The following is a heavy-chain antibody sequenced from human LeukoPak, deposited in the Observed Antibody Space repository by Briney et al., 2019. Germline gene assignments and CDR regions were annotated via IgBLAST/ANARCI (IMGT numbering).Heavy chain of an antibody. J-gene: IGHJ4*02. V-gene: IGHV3-11*01. Sequence: GGSLRLSCAASGFTFSDYYMSWIRQAPGKGLEWVSYVSSSGSIVYYADSVKGRFTISRDNAKNSLYLQMNSLRAEDTAVYYCAKDVGRGYSYGLDYWGQGTLVTVSS. D-gene: IGHD5-18*01. CDR1: GFTFSDYY. CDR2: VSSSGSIV. CDR3: AKDVGRGYSYGLDY.